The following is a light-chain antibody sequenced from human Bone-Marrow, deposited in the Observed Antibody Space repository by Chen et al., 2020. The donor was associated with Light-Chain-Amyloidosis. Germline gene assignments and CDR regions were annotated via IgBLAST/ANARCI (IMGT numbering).Light chain of an antibody. J-gene: IGLJ3*02. CDR2: DDS. CDR3: QVWDRSSDRPV. V-gene: IGLV3-21*02. CDR1: NIGSTS. Sequence: SYVLTQPSSVSVAPGQTATIACGGNNIGSTSVHWYQQTPGQAPLLVVYDDSDRPSGIPERVSGSNAGKTATRTIGRVGAGDEADYYGQVWDRSSDRPVFGGGPKLTVL.